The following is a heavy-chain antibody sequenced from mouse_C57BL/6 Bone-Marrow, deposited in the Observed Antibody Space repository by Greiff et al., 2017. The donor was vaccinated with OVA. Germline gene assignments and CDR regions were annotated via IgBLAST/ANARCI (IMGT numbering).Heavy chain of an antibody. CDR3: ASNGNYSYAMDY. D-gene: IGHD2-1*01. CDR2: INPNNGGT. V-gene: IGHV1-18*01. Sequence: VQLQQSGPELVKPGASVKIPCKASGYTFTDYNMDWVKQSHGKSLEWIGDINPNNGGTIYNQKFKGKATLTVDKSSSTAYMELRSLTSEDTAVYYCASNGNYSYAMDYWGQGTSVTVSS. CDR1: GYTFTDYN. J-gene: IGHJ4*01.